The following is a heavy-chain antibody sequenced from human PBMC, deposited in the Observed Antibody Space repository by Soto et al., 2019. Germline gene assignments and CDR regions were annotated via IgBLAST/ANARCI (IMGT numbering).Heavy chain of an antibody. Sequence: QVQLVQSGAEVKKPGASVKVSCKASGYTFTSYGISWVRQAPGQGLEWMGWISAYNGNTNYAQKLQGRVTMTTDTATSTAYMELRSLRSDDTAVYYCAARITMVRGAEFYYYYGMDVWGQGTTVTVSS. J-gene: IGHJ6*02. V-gene: IGHV1-18*01. CDR1: GYTFTSYG. CDR2: ISAYNGNT. CDR3: AARITMVRGAEFYYYYGMDV. D-gene: IGHD3-10*01.